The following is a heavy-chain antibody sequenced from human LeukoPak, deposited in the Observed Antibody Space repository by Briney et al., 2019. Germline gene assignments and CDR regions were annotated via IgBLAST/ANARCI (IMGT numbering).Heavy chain of an antibody. Sequence: ASVKVPCKASGYTFTSYGISWVRQAPGQGLEWMGWISAYNGNTNYAQKLQGRVTMTTDTFTSTAYMELRSLRSDDTAVYYCARRRITMVRGVIKYNWFDPWGQGTLVTVSS. D-gene: IGHD3-10*01. V-gene: IGHV1-18*01. CDR2: ISAYNGNT. J-gene: IGHJ5*02. CDR1: GYTFTSYG. CDR3: ARRRITMVRGVIKYNWFDP.